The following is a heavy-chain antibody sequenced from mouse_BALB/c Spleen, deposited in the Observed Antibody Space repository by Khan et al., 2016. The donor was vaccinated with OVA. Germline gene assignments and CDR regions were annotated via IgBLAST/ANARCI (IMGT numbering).Heavy chain of an antibody. CDR2: INPSNGRT. V-gene: IGHV1S81*02. J-gene: IGHJ2*01. D-gene: IGHD2-1*01. CDR1: GYTLTSYW. Sequence: QVQLKQSGAELVNPGASVNLSCKASGYTLTSYWMHWVKQRPGQGLKWIGEINPSNGRTNYNEKFKSKATLTVDKSSSTAYMQLSSPTSEDSAVYYCARLLINFDYWGQGTTLTVSS. CDR3: ARLLINFDY.